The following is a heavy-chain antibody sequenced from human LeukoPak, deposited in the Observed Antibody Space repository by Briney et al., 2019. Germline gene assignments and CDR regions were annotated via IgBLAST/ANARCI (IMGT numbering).Heavy chain of an antibody. CDR2: ISAYNGNT. V-gene: IGHV1-18*01. Sequence: GASVKVSCKASGYTFTSYGIGWLRQAPGQGLEWMGWISAYNGNTNYAQKLQGRVTMTTDTSTSTAYMELRSLRSDDTAVYYCASRPAVVPAASGDYWGQGTLVTVSS. J-gene: IGHJ4*02. CDR3: ASRPAVVPAASGDY. CDR1: GYTFTSYG. D-gene: IGHD2-2*01.